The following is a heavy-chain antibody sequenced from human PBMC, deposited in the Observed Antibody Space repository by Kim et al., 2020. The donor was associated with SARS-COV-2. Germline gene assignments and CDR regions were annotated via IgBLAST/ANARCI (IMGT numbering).Heavy chain of an antibody. CDR1: GGSVSSGSYY. J-gene: IGHJ4*02. Sequence: SETLSLTCTVSGGSVSSGSYYWSWIRQPPGKGLEWIGYIYYSGSTNYNPSLKSRVTISVDTSKNQFSLKLSSVTAADTAVYYCARLRPGIAVAGWGQGTLVTVSS. CDR2: IYYSGST. D-gene: IGHD6-19*01. V-gene: IGHV4-61*01. CDR3: ARLRPGIAVAG.